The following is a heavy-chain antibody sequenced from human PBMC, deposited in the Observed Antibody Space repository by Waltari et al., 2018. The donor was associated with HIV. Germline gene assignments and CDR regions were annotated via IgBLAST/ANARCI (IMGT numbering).Heavy chain of an antibody. D-gene: IGHD2-15*01. Sequence: QVHLQQWGAGLLKPSETLSLTCAVYGGSFSGHYWNWIRQPPGKGLEWIGEINHSGSTNYHPSLWGRVSISIDTSKNQFSLKLTSVTAADTAVYYCARGSLYCSAGSCYPFSVDYWGQGILVAVSS. CDR2: INHSGST. CDR3: ARGSLYCSAGSCYPFSVDY. J-gene: IGHJ4*02. V-gene: IGHV4-34*01. CDR1: GGSFSGHY.